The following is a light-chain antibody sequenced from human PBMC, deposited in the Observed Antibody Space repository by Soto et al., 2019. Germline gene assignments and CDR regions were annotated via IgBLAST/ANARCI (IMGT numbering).Light chain of an antibody. J-gene: IGKJ5*01. V-gene: IGKV3-20*01. CDR2: GAS. Sequence: EIVLTQSPGTLSLSPGERGTLSCRASQSVSSRFLAWYQQKPGQAPRLLIYGASSRPPGIPDRFSGSGSGTDFTLTISSLQSEDFAVYYCQQYNSWPPITFGQGTRLEIK. CDR3: QQYNSWPPIT. CDR1: QSVSSRF.